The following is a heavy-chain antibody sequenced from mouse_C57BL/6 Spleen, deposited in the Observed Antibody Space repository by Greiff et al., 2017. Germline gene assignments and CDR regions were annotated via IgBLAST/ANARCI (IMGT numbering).Heavy chain of an antibody. D-gene: IGHD2-2*01. CDR2: IYPGDGDT. V-gene: IGHV1-82*01. Sequence: QVQLQQSGPELVKPGASVKISCKASGYAFSSSWMNWVKQRPGKGLEWIGRIYPGDGDTNYNGKFKGKATLTADKSSSTAYMQLSSLTSEDSAVYFCARWGYEYFDYWGQGTTLTVSS. J-gene: IGHJ2*01. CDR1: GYAFSSSW. CDR3: ARWGYEYFDY.